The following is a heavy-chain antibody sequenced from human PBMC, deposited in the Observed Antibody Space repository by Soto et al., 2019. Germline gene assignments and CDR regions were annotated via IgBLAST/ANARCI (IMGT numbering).Heavy chain of an antibody. Sequence: SVKVSCKASGGTFSSYAISWVRQAPGQGLEWMGGIIPIFGTANYAQKFQGRVTITADESTSTAYMELSRLRSEDTAVYYCARGGYYYDSLDAFDIWGQGTMVTVSS. CDR1: GGTFSSYA. V-gene: IGHV1-69*13. CDR3: ARGGYYYDSLDAFDI. J-gene: IGHJ3*02. CDR2: IIPIFGTA. D-gene: IGHD3-22*01.